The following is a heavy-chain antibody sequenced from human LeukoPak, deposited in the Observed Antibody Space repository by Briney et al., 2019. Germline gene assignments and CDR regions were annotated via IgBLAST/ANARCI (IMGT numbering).Heavy chain of an antibody. CDR1: GFTFSSYS. Sequence: GGSLRLSCAASGFTFSSYSMNWVRQAPGKGLEWVSSISSSSSYIYYADSVKGRFTISRDNAKNSLYLQMNSLRAEDTAVYYCARRSRDYDILTGHPGYFEYWGQGTLVTVSS. D-gene: IGHD3-9*01. CDR2: ISSSSSYI. J-gene: IGHJ4*02. V-gene: IGHV3-21*01. CDR3: ARRSRDYDILTGHPGYFEY.